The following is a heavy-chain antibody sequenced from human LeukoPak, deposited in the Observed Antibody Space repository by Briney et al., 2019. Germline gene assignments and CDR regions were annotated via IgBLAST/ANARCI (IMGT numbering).Heavy chain of an antibody. CDR3: ARREV. J-gene: IGHJ4*02. V-gene: IGHV3-48*01. Sequence: PGGSLRLSCAASGFTFSSYSMNWVRQAPGKGLEWISYISTSSSGIYYADSVKGRFTISRDNAKNSLYLQMSSLRAEDTAVYFCARREVWGQGTLVTVSS. CDR1: GFTFSSYS. CDR2: ISTSSSGI.